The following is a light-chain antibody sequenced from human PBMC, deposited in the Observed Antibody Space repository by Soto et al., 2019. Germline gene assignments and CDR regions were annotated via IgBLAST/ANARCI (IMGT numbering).Light chain of an antibody. J-gene: IGLJ1*01. CDR3: CSYAGSSTYV. CDR2: EGS. Sequence: QSLPTQPATVSASPEQTITISCPETSRDAGSDNLVSWYQQHPGKAPKLMMYEGSKRPSGVSNRVSGSKSDNTASLTISGLQAEDEADYYCCSYAGSSTYVFGTGTKVTVL. V-gene: IGLV2-23*01. CDR1: SRDAGSDNL.